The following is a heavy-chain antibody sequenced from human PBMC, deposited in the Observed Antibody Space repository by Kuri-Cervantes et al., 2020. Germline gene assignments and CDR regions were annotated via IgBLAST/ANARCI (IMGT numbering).Heavy chain of an antibody. CDR3: AREDYLWFGTIPDAFDI. CDR2: ISGSGGST. V-gene: IGHV3-23*01. J-gene: IGHJ3*02. D-gene: IGHD3-10*01. Sequence: GESLKISCAASGFTFSGYAMSWVRQAPGKGLEWVSAISGSGGSTYYADSVKGRFTISRDNSKNTLYLQMKSLRAEDTAVYYCAREDYLWFGTIPDAFDIWGQGTMVTVSS. CDR1: GFTFSGYA.